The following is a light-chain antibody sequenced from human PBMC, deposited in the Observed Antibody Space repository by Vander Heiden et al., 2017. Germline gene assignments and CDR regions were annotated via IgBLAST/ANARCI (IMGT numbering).Light chain of an antibody. CDR1: SSAVGCYNL. J-gene: IGLJ2*01. V-gene: IGLV2-23*01. CDR2: EGS. CDR3: CSYAGSVV. Sequence: QSALTQPASVSGYPGQSITISCPGTSSAVGCYNLVSWYQKHACKDLKLMIDEGSKRPSGGSNRVSGSKSGNTASLTISGLQAEDEADYYCCSYAGSVVFGGGTKLTVL.